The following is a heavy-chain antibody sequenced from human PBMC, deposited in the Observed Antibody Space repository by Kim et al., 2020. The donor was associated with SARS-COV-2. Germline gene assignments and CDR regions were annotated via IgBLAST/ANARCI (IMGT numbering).Heavy chain of an antibody. CDR3: ARDVGAGYFDL. Sequence: SETLSLTCTVSGGSISSYYWSWIRQPPGKGLEWIGYIYYSGSTNYNPSLKSRVTISVDTSKNQFSLKLSSVTAADTAVYYCARDVGAGYFDLWGRGTLVTVSS. D-gene: IGHD2-15*01. J-gene: IGHJ2*01. CDR1: GGSISSYY. V-gene: IGHV4-59*13. CDR2: IYYSGST.